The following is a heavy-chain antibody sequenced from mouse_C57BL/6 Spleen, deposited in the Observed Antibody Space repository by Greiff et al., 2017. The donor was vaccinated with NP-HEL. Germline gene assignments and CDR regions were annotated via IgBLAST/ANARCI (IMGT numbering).Heavy chain of an antibody. J-gene: IGHJ2*01. Sequence: QVQLQQSGPELVKPGASVKISCKASGYAFSSSWMNWVKQRPGKGLEWIGRIYPGDGDTNYNGKFKGKATLTADKSSSTAYMQLSSLTSEDSAVYFCARGYGSSSLCDYWGQGTTLTVSS. CDR2: IYPGDGDT. CDR3: ARGYGSSSLCDY. D-gene: IGHD1-1*01. V-gene: IGHV1-82*01. CDR1: GYAFSSSW.